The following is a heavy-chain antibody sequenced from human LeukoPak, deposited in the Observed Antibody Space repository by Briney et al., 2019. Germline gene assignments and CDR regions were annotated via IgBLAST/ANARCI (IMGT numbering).Heavy chain of an antibody. D-gene: IGHD2-2*01. Sequence: EGSLRLSCEAPGFSFSNYWMSWVRQAPGKGLEWVANIQQHGSETYYVDSVKGRFTISRDNAKNSLYLQMNSLRAEDTAVYYCATYSSSNGREFQYWGQGTLVTVSS. V-gene: IGHV3-7*01. CDR1: GFSFSNYW. CDR2: IQQHGSET. J-gene: IGHJ1*01. CDR3: ATYSSSNGREFQY.